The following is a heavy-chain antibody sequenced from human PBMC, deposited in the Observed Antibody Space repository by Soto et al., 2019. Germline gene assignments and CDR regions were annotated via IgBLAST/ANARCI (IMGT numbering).Heavy chain of an antibody. CDR3: ARDPDSSSPNWYFDL. CDR2: IGTAGDT. CDR1: GFAFSSYD. V-gene: IGHV3-13*01. D-gene: IGHD6-13*01. Sequence: GGPLRLSCAASGFAFSSYDMHWGRKATGKGLEWVSAIGTAGDTYYPGSVKGRFTISKENAKNSLYLQMNSLRAGDTAVYYCARDPDSSSPNWYFDLWGRGTLVTVSS. J-gene: IGHJ2*01.